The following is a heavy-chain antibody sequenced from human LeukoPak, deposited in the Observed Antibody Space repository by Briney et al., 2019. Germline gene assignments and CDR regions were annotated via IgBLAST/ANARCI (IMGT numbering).Heavy chain of an antibody. D-gene: IGHD5-18*01. CDR1: GGSISSGGYS. CDR3: ASGGYSYGFDY. Sequence: SQTLSLTCAVSGGSISSGGYSWSWIRQPPGKGLEWIGYIYHNGNTYYSPSLKSRVTISVDRSKNQLPLKLSSVTAADTAMYYCASGGYSYGFDYWGQGTLVTVSS. V-gene: IGHV4-30-2*01. J-gene: IGHJ4*02. CDR2: IYHNGNT.